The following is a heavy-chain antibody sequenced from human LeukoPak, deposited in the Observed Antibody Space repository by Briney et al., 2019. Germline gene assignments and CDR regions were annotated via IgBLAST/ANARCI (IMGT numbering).Heavy chain of an antibody. CDR1: RFTFSSYG. CDR3: AKDPTRYYDISTGIDY. D-gene: IGHD3-9*01. CDR2: IRYDGGSK. Sequence: GGSRRLSCAASRFTFSSYGMDWVRQAPGKGLEWVAFIRYDGGSKNYADSVKGRFTISRDNSKSTLYLQMNSLRAGDTAVYYCAKDPTRYYDISTGIDYWGQGTLVTVSS. J-gene: IGHJ4*02. V-gene: IGHV3-30*02.